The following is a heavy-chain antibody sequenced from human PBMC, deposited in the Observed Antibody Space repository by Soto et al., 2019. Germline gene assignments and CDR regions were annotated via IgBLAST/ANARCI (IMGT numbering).Heavy chain of an antibody. Sequence: VQLLESGGGLVQPGGSLRLSCAASGFTFSSYAMHWVRQAPGKGLEWVAVISYDGSNKYYADSVKGRFTISRDNSKNTLYLQMNSLRAEDTAVYYCARGGGAYDSSGYYSLGLGYWGQGTLVTVSS. D-gene: IGHD3-22*01. CDR1: GFTFSSYA. V-gene: IGHV3-30-3*01. CDR2: ISYDGSNK. CDR3: ARGGGAYDSSGYYSLGLGY. J-gene: IGHJ4*02.